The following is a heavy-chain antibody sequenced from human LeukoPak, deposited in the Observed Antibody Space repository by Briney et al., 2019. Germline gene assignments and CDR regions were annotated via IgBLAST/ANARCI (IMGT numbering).Heavy chain of an antibody. CDR2: IYYSGST. V-gene: IGHV4-59*01. Sequence: SETLSLTCTVSGGSISSYYWSWIRQAPGKGLEWIGYIYYSGSTNYNPSLKSRVTISVDTSKNQFSLKLSSVTAADTAVYFCARGPLGTTSDYFDYWGQGTLVTVSS. D-gene: IGHD2/OR15-2a*01. CDR3: ARGPLGTTSDYFDY. CDR1: GGSISSYY. J-gene: IGHJ4*02.